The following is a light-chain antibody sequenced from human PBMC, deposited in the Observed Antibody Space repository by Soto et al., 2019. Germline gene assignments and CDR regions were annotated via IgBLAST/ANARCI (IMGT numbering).Light chain of an antibody. Sequence: EIVLTQSPGTLSLSPGERATLSCRASQSVSSSYLAWYQQKPGQAPRLFIYGASTRATGIPDRFSGSGSGTDFTFTIIRLDPEDFAVYYCQQYGTSPRTFGQGTKVDIK. CDR1: QSVSSSY. V-gene: IGKV3-20*01. CDR3: QQYGTSPRT. CDR2: GAS. J-gene: IGKJ1*01.